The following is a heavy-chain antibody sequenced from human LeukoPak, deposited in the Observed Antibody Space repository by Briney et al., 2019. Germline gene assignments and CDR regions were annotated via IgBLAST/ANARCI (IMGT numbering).Heavy chain of an antibody. CDR2: IYYSGRT. Sequence: SETLSLTCTVSGGSLSSSSYYWGWDRQPPGTGREWIGSIYYSGRTYYNPSLKSRVPISAHTSKTQFSLKVRSVTAADPAVYYRASHYYGMDVWGQGTTVTVSS. CDR3: ASHYYGMDV. V-gene: IGHV4-39*01. J-gene: IGHJ6*02. CDR1: GGSLSSSSYY.